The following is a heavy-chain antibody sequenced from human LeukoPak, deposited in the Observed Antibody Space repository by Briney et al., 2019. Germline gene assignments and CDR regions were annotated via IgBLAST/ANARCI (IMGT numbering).Heavy chain of an antibody. Sequence: PGGSLRLSCAASGFPLSSYPISWVRLPPGKGLEWVSAISGSGDSTYYADSVKGRFTISRDNSKNTLFLQMNSLRAEDTAVYYCAKSHASIWNVYDYWGQGTLVTVSS. CDR3: AKSHASIWNVYDY. CDR1: GFPLSSYP. CDR2: ISGSGDST. J-gene: IGHJ4*02. V-gene: IGHV3-23*01. D-gene: IGHD1-1*01.